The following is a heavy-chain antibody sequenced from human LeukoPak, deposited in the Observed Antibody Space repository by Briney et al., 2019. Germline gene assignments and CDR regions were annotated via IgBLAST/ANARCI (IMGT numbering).Heavy chain of an antibody. CDR1: GGTFSSYA. CDR3: ARGDRIGRHRVTGGAFDY. D-gene: IGHD1-26*01. J-gene: IGHJ4*02. Sequence: SVKVSCKASGGTFSSYAISWVRQAPGQGLEWMGGIIPIFGTANYAQKFQGRVTITADESTSTAYMELSSLRSEDTAVYYCARGDRIGRHRVTGGAFDYWGQGTLVTVSS. CDR2: IIPIFGTA. V-gene: IGHV1-69*13.